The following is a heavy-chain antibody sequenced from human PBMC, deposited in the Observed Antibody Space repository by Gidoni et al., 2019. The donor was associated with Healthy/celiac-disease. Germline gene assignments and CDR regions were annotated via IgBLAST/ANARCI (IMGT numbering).Heavy chain of an antibody. CDR3: AREESLEYSYNDY. D-gene: IGHD5-18*01. Sequence: QVQLVESGGGVVQPGRSLRLSCAASGFTFSSYGMHWVRQAPGKGLEWVAVIWYDGSNKYYADSVKGRFTISRDNSKNTLYLQMNSLRAEDTAVYYCAREESLEYSYNDYWGQGTLVTVSS. V-gene: IGHV3-33*01. CDR2: IWYDGSNK. J-gene: IGHJ4*02. CDR1: GFTFSSYG.